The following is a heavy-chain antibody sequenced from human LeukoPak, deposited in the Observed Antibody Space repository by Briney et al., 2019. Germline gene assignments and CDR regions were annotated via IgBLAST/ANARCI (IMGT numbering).Heavy chain of an antibody. CDR1: GGSISSYY. J-gene: IGHJ4*02. V-gene: IGHV4-59*08. CDR2: IYYSGST. CDR3: ARSRRDCSSTSCYGDFDY. D-gene: IGHD2-2*01. Sequence: SETLSLTCTVSGGSISSYYWSWIRQPPGKGLDWIGYIYYSGSTNYNPSLKSRVTISVDTSKDQFSLKLSSVTAADTAVYYCARSRRDCSSTSCYGDFDYWGQGTLVTVSS.